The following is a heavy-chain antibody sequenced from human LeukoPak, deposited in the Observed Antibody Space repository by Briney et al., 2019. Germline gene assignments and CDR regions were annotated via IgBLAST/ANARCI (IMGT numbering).Heavy chain of an antibody. CDR1: GFTFSSYS. D-gene: IGHD1-26*01. Sequence: GGSLRLSCAASGFTFSSYSMNWVRQAPGKGLEWLSYISSSSSTTYYKDSVKGRFTISRDNAKNSLYLQMNSLRAEDTAVYYCARDRGRSPWFDPWGQGTLVTVSS. CDR3: ARDRGRSPWFDP. V-gene: IGHV3-48*04. CDR2: ISSSSSTT. J-gene: IGHJ5*02.